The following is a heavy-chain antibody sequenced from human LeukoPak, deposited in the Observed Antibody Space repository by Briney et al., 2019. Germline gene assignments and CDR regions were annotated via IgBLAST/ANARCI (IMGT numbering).Heavy chain of an antibody. Sequence: GGSLRLSCAASGFTFSSYSMNWVRQAPGKGLEWVSSISSSSSYIYYADSVKGRFTISRDNAKNSLYLQMNSLRDEDTAVYYCARSAEMATMIHFDYWGQGTLVTVSS. CDR2: ISSSSSYI. J-gene: IGHJ4*02. V-gene: IGHV3-21*01. CDR1: GFTFSSYS. D-gene: IGHD5-24*01. CDR3: ARSAEMATMIHFDY.